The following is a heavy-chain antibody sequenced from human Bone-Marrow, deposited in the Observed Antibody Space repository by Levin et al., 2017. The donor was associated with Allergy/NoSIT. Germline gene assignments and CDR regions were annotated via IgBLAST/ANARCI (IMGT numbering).Heavy chain of an antibody. CDR2: IYYSGST. Sequence: SQTLSLTCTVSGGSISSSSYYWGWIRQPPGKGLEWIGSIYYSGSTYYNPSLKSRVTISVDTSKNQFSLKLSSVTAADTAVYYCARLRGVFLSPDYYYGSGRRGDYYYYYYMDVWGKGTTVTVSS. CDR3: ARLRGVFLSPDYYYGSGRRGDYYYYYYMDV. J-gene: IGHJ6*03. V-gene: IGHV4-39*01. CDR1: GGSISSSSYY. D-gene: IGHD3-10*01.